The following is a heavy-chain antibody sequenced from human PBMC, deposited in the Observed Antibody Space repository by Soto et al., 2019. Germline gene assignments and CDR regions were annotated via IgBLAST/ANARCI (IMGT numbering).Heavy chain of an antibody. Sequence: PSETLSLTCTVSGGSISSYYWSWIRQPPVKGPEWIGYIYYSGSTNYNPSLKSRVTISVDTSKNQFSLKLSSVTAADTAVYYCARDRDRVCDFWSGYLAVPYGMDVWGQGTTVTVYS. CDR2: IYYSGST. CDR1: GGSISSYY. V-gene: IGHV4-59*01. CDR3: ARDRDRVCDFWSGYLAVPYGMDV. J-gene: IGHJ6*02. D-gene: IGHD3-3*01.